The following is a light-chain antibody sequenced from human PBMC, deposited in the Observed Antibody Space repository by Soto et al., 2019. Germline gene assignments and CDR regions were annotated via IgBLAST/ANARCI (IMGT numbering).Light chain of an antibody. J-gene: IGKJ4*01. CDR1: QSVSSSY. CDR2: GAS. CDR3: QQYGSLIT. Sequence: EIVLTQSPGTLSFSPGERATLSCRASQSVSSSYLAWYQRKPGQAPRLLIHGASTRAAGISDRFSGSGSGTDFTLTISRLEPEDFAVYYCQQYGSLITFGGGTKV. V-gene: IGKV3-20*01.